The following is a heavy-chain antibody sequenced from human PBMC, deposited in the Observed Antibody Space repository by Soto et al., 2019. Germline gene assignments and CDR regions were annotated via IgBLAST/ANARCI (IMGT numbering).Heavy chain of an antibody. CDR2: ISAYNGNT. CDR3: ARGVITIFGVVIPGFDV. Sequence: QVQLVQSGAEVKKPGASVKVSCKASGSTFTSYGISWVRHAPGQGLEWMGWISAYNGNTNYAQKLQGRVTMTTDTSPSTVYMELRSIRFNDTAVYYCARGVITIFGVVIPGFDVSGKGATVTVTS. V-gene: IGHV1-18*01. J-gene: IGHJ6*04. D-gene: IGHD3-3*01. CDR1: GSTFTSYG.